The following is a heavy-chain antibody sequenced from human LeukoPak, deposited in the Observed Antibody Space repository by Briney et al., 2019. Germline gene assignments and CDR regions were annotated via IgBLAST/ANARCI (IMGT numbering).Heavy chain of an antibody. D-gene: IGHD4-17*01. CDR2: ISYDGSNK. J-gene: IGHJ4*02. Sequence: GGSLRLSCAASGFSFSSYGMHWVRQAPGKGLEWVAVISYDGSNKYYADSVKGRFTISRDKSKNTLYLQMNSLRAEDTAVYYCAREVIDYGYYFDYWGQGTLVTVSS. CDR3: AREVIDYGYYFDY. V-gene: IGHV3-30*03. CDR1: GFSFSSYG.